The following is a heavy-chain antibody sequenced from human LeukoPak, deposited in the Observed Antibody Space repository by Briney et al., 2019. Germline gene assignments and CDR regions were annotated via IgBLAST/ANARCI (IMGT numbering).Heavy chain of an antibody. J-gene: IGHJ6*03. CDR3: AKSRIAKDYYYMDV. CDR1: GFTFSTYA. CDR2: ISDSGGST. V-gene: IGHV3-23*01. Sequence: GGSLRLSCAASGFTFSTYAMSWVHQAPGKRLEWVSAISDSGGSTYYADSVKGRFTISRDNSKNTLYLQMNSLRAEDTAVYYCAKSRIAKDYYYMDVWGKGTTVTVSS. D-gene: IGHD6-13*01.